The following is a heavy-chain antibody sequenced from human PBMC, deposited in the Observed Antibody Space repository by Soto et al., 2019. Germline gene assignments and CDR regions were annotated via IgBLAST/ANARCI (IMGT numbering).Heavy chain of an antibody. CDR2: IFPLTDIP. V-gene: IGHV1-69*02. Sequence: QVQLVQSGTEVKKPGSSVKVSCKASGSTFRNYPINWVRQAPGQGLEWMGSIFPLTDIPDYAQNFQARLTIIADQSTSTAYMELSRLTSYDTAIYFCSRGPLVFLNHFESWCQGTLVTVSS. J-gene: IGHJ4*02. CDR1: GSTFRNYP. CDR3: SRGPLVFLNHFES.